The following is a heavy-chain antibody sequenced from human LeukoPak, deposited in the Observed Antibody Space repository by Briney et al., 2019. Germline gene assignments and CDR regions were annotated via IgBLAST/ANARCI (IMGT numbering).Heavy chain of an antibody. CDR2: ISSSSSTI. CDR3: ARAYCSGGSCYDRY. D-gene: IGHD2-15*01. J-gene: IGHJ4*02. CDR1: GFTFSSYS. V-gene: IGHV3-48*04. Sequence: GGSLRLSCAASGFTFSSYSMNWVRQAPGKGLEWVSSISSSSSTINYADSVKGRFTISRDNAKNSLYLQMNSLRAEDTAVYYCARAYCSGGSCYDRYWGQGTLVTVSS.